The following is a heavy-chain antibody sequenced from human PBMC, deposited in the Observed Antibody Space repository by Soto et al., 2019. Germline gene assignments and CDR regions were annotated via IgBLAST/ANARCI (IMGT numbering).Heavy chain of an antibody. J-gene: IGHJ4*02. CDR3: ARVMVVAATPLKGDY. Sequence: ASVKVSCKASGYTFTNYGISWVRQAPGQGLEWMGWISAYNGNTNYAQKLQGRVTMTTDTSTSTAYMVLRSLRSDDTAVYYCARVMVVAATPLKGDYWGQGTLVTVSS. CDR1: GYTFTNYG. V-gene: IGHV1-18*01. CDR2: ISAYNGNT. D-gene: IGHD2-15*01.